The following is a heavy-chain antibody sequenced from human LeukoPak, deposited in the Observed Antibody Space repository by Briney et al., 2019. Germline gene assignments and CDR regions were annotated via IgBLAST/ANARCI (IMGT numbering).Heavy chain of an antibody. CDR1: GGSISSYY. Sequence: SETLSLTCTVSGGSISSYYWSWIRRPAGKGLEWIGRIYTSGSTNYNPSLKSRVTMSVDTSKNQFSLKLSSVTAADTAVYYCARDRWDIVVVPAASTTYYYYYYMDVWGKGTTVTVSS. D-gene: IGHD2-2*01. CDR2: IYTSGST. J-gene: IGHJ6*03. V-gene: IGHV4-4*07. CDR3: ARDRWDIVVVPAASTTYYYYYYMDV.